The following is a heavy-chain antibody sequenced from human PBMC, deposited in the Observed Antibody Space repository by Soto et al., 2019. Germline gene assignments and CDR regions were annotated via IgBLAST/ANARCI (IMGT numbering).Heavy chain of an antibody. CDR2: ISGSGGST. V-gene: IGHV3-23*01. D-gene: IGHD6-13*01. CDR1: GFTFSSYA. J-gene: IGHJ6*02. Sequence: GGSLRLSCAASGFTFSSYAMSWVRQAPGKGLEWVSAISGSGGSTYYADSVKGRFTISRDNSKNTLYLQMNSLRAEDTAVYYCATAIYIAAARPRPYYYYGMDVWGQGTTVTVSS. CDR3: ATAIYIAAARPRPYYYYGMDV.